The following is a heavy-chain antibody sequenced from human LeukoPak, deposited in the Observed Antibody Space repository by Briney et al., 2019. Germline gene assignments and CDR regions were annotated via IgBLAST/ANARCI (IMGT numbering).Heavy chain of an antibody. Sequence: GGSLRLSCAASGFTVSSNYMSWVRQAPGKGLEWVSVIYIGGSTYYADSVKGRFTISRDNSKNTLYLQMNSLRAEDTAVYYCARYDARYGMGVWGQGTTVTVSS. J-gene: IGHJ6*02. V-gene: IGHV3-53*05. D-gene: IGHD1-1*01. CDR1: GFTVSSNY. CDR3: ARYDARYGMGV. CDR2: IYIGGST.